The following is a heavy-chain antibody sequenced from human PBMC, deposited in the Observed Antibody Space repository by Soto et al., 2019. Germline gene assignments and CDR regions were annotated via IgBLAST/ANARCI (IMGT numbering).Heavy chain of an antibody. CDR1: GGSISSYY. J-gene: IGHJ4*02. Sequence: SETLSLTCTVSGGSISSYYWSWIRQPPGKGLEWIGDINYSGSTNCNTSLKSRVTMSVDTSKNQFSLQLSSVTAADTAVYFCERGGDYGDYLKYFDYWGQGTLVTVSS. CDR2: INYSGST. D-gene: IGHD4-17*01. CDR3: ERGGDYGDYLKYFDY. V-gene: IGHV4-59*12.